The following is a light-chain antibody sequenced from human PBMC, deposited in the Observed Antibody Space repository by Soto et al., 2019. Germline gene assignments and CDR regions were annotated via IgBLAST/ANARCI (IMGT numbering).Light chain of an antibody. V-gene: IGKV1-27*01. CDR3: QNCKSAVFT. CDR2: GAT. J-gene: IGKJ3*01. CDR1: QDIENY. Sequence: GDRVPITCRASQDIENYLAWYQQRPGKGPKLLIYGATTLQPGVPSRFSVSGSGTDFTLTISSLPPEDGATDYCQNCKSAVFTFGPGTKVDTK.